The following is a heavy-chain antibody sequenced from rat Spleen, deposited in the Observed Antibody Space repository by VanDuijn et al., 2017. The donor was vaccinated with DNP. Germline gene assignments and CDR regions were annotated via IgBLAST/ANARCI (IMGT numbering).Heavy chain of an antibody. CDR2: ISTSGGST. J-gene: IGHJ4*01. CDR1: GFTFSNYD. CDR3: ARLILRVWGAMDA. V-gene: IGHV5-25*01. Sequence: EVQLVESGGGLVRPGRSLKLSCAASGFTFSNYDMAWVRQAPTKGLEWVASISTSGGSTYYRDSVKGRFTVSRDNAKSTLYLQMDSLRSEDTATYYCARLILRVWGAMDAWGRGTSVTVSS. D-gene: IGHD1-7*01.